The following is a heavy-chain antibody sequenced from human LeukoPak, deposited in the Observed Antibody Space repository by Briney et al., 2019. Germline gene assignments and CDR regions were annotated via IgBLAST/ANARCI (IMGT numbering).Heavy chain of an antibody. CDR1: GGSITSYY. Sequence: SETLSLTCSVSGGSITSYYWSWIRQPPGKGLEWIGHVSDGGRTNYSPSLRSRVSISVDTSKNQFSFKLNSVTAADTAVYFCARASTTFDGWGQGTLVTVSS. CDR2: VSDGGRT. V-gene: IGHV4-59*01. D-gene: IGHD1-14*01. J-gene: IGHJ4*02. CDR3: ARASTTFDG.